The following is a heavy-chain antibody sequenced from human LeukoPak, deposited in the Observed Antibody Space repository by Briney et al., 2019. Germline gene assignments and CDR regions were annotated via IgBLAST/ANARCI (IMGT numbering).Heavy chain of an antibody. D-gene: IGHD6-25*01. V-gene: IGHV4-31*03. J-gene: IGHJ5*02. CDR1: GASISSGGYY. CDR2: IAYTGGT. Sequence: SQTLSLTCTVSGASISSGGYYWSWIRQPPGKGLEWIGYIAYTGGTYYNPSLTSRVTISVDTSNNQFSLKLSSVTAADTAVYYCAREPPYSSVFDPWGQGALVTVSS. CDR3: AREPPYSSVFDP.